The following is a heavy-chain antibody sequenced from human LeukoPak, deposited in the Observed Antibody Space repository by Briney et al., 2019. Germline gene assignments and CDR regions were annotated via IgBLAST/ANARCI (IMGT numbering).Heavy chain of an antibody. CDR3: AKDDRDYRPRTFDY. Sequence: GGSLRLSCAASGFTFSSCGMSWVRQAPGKGLEWVSAISGSGGSTYYADSVKGRFTISRDNSKNTLYLQMNSLRAEDTAVYYCAKDDRDYRPRTFDYWGQGTLVTVSS. CDR1: GFTFSSCG. CDR2: ISGSGGST. J-gene: IGHJ4*02. D-gene: IGHD4-17*01. V-gene: IGHV3-23*01.